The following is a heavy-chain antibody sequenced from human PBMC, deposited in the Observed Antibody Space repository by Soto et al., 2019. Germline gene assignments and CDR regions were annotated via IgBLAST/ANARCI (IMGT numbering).Heavy chain of an antibody. V-gene: IGHV3-23*01. J-gene: IGHJ5*01. D-gene: IGHD1-26*01. CDR1: GFRFRTRA. CDR3: TTHEEGAPWAGGFDS. Sequence: PGGSLRLSCAASGFRFRTRAMSWVRQAPGEGLEWVASIRPGGDSTYYADSVKGRFAVSRDNSNVALYLQMDSLRVEDTAIYYCTTHEEGAPWAGGFDSWGQGTLVTVSS. CDR2: IRPGGDST.